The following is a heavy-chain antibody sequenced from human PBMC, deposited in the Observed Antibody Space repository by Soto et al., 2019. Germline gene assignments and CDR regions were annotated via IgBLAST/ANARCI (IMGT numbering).Heavy chain of an antibody. CDR2: IKSQSDGGAT. CDR3: LTDHIKLWPYDH. D-gene: IGHD3-16*01. Sequence: GGSLILSCAASGFPFSNAWMSWVRQGPGKGLDWVARIKSQSDGGATEYAAVVKGRFTISRDDSNNAVYLQMDSLTSDDKGVYYCLTDHIKLWPYDHWGQGTPVTVSS. CDR1: GFPFSNAW. J-gene: IGHJ4*02. V-gene: IGHV3-15*01.